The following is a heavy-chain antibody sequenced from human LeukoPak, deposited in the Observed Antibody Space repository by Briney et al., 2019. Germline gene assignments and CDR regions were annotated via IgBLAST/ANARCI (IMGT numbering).Heavy chain of an antibody. J-gene: IGHJ4*02. D-gene: IGHD4-17*01. CDR2: IYSGGST. CDR1: GFTVSSKY. CDR3: ARIPKTTYFDY. V-gene: IGHV3-53*01. Sequence: QPGRSLRLSCAASGFTVSSKYMSWVRQAPGKGLEWVSVIYSGGSTDYADSVKGRFTISRDNSENTLHLQMNSLRAEDTAVYYCARIPKTTYFDYWGQGSLVTVSS.